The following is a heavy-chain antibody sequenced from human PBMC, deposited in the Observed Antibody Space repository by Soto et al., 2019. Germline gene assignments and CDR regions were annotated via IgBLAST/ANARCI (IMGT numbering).Heavy chain of an antibody. CDR3: TTDLLLWFGYGMDV. D-gene: IGHD3-10*01. CDR1: GFTFSNAW. V-gene: IGHV3-15*01. CDR2: IKSKTDGGTT. J-gene: IGHJ6*02. Sequence: GGSLRLSCAASGFTFSNAWMSWVRQAPGKGLEWVGRIKSKTDGGTTDYAAPVKGRFTISRDDSKNTLYLQMNSLKTEDTAVYYCTTDLLLWFGYGMDVWGQGTTVTVSS.